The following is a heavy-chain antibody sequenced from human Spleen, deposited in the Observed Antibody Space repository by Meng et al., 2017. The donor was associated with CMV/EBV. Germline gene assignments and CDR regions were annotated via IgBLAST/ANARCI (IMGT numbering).Heavy chain of an antibody. V-gene: IGHV3-30*02. Sequence: GESLKISCAASGFTFSSYGMHWVRQAPGKGLEWVAFIRYDGSNKYYADSVKGRFTISRDNSKNTLYLQMNSLRAEDTAVYYCAKDLLPYYYYGMDVWGQGTTVTVSS. CDR1: GFTFSSYG. CDR3: AKDLLPYYYYGMDV. J-gene: IGHJ6*02. CDR2: IRYDGSNK.